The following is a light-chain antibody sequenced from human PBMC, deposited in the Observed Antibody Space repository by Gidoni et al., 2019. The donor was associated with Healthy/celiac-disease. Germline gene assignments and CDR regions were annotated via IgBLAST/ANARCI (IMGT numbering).Light chain of an antibody. J-gene: IGKJ1*01. CDR1: QSLLHSNGYNY. V-gene: IGKV2-28*01. CDR2: LGS. Sequence: DIVMTQSSLSLPVTPGEPASISCRSSQSLLHSNGYNYLDWYLQKPGQSPQLLIYLGSTRASGVPDRFSGSGSGTDFTLKISRVEAEDVGVYYCMQALQTPGTCGQGTKVEIK. CDR3: MQALQTPGT.